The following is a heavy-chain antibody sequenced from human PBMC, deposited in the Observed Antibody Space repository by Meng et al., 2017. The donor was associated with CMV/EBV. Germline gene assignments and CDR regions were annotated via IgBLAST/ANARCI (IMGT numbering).Heavy chain of an antibody. CDR2: IYYSGST. J-gene: IGHJ4*02. D-gene: IGHD6-13*01. CDR1: GGSISSYY. V-gene: IGHV4-59*01. Sequence: SETLSLTCTVSGGSISSYYWSWIRQPPGKGLEWIGYIYYSGSTNYNPSLKSRVTISVDTSKNQFSLKLSSVTAADTAVYYCARNKARSSSSWYHFDYWGQGTLVTVS. CDR3: ARNKARSSSSWYHFDY.